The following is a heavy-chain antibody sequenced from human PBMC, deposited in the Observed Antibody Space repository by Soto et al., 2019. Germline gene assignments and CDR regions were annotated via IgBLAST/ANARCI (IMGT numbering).Heavy chain of an antibody. D-gene: IGHD1-26*01. V-gene: IGHV3-23*01. J-gene: IGHJ4*02. CDR3: PRRGNGSYYDY. CDR2: ISGSGGST. Sequence: EVQLLESGGGLVQPGGSLRLSCAASGFTFSSYAMRWVRPAPGKGLEWVSAISGSGGSTYYADSVKGRFTISRDNSKNTLYLQMNPLTAVDTALYYCPRRGNGSYYDYWGQGLLISVS. CDR1: GFTFSSYA.